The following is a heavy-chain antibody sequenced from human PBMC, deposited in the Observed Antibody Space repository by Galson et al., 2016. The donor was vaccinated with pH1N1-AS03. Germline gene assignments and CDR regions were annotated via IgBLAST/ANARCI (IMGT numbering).Heavy chain of an antibody. CDR2: IIPKYGTA. V-gene: IGHV1-69*01. CDR3: ARDRGDTRDLPRLEH. CDR1: GGTSNIYS. J-gene: IGHJ4*02. Sequence: SCKASGGTSNIYSMSWVRQAPGQGLEWVGGIIPKYGTANFAQNFQDRVTITADESTSTTYMELRNLISDDTAVYYCARDRGDTRDLPRLEHWGQGTLITVSS. D-gene: IGHD3-16*01.